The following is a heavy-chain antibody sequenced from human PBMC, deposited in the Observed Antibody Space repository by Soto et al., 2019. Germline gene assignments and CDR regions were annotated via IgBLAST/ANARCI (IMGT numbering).Heavy chain of an antibody. CDR3: ARGVMVYAIPYYYYYYMDV. CDR1: GYTFTSYA. V-gene: IGHV1-3*01. D-gene: IGHD2-8*01. J-gene: IGHJ6*03. Sequence: GASVKVSCKASGYTFTSYAMHWVRQAPGQRLEWMGWINAGNGNTKYSQKFQGRVTITRDTSASTAYMELSSLRSEDTAVYYCARGVMVYAIPYYYYYYMDVWGKGTTVTVSS. CDR2: INAGNGNT.